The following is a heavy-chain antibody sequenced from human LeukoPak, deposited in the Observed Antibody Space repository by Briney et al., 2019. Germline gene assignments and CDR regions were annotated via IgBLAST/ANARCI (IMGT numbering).Heavy chain of an antibody. V-gene: IGHV1-2*02. CDR1: GYTFTGYY. D-gene: IGHD5-24*01. Sequence: ASVKVSCKASGYTFTGYYMHWVRQAPGQGLEWMGWINPNSGGTNYAQKFQGRVTMTRDTSISTAYMELSRLRSDDTAVYYCARVGDGYIGGLDYWGQGTLVTVSS. CDR2: INPNSGGT. CDR3: ARVGDGYIGGLDY. J-gene: IGHJ4*02.